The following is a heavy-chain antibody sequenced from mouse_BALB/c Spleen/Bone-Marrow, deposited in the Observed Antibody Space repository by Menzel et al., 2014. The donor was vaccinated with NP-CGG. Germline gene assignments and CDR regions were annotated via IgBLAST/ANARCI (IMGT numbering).Heavy chain of an antibody. V-gene: IGHV5-9-2*01. CDR1: GFSFSNYG. J-gene: IGHJ3*01. D-gene: IGHD2-4*01. CDR3: ARHAYYDQTEVSFVY. CDR2: ISGDGRYT. Sequence: EVKVVESGGGLVKSGGSLKLSCAASGFSFSNYGMSWVRQTPEKRLEWVATISGDGRYTFYSDSVKGRFTISRDNAKNNLYLQLISLRSEDTALYYCARHAYYDQTEVSFVYWGQGTLVTVSA.